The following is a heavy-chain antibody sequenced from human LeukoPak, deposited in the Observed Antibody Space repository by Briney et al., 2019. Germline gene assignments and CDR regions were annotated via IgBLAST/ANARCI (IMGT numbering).Heavy chain of an antibody. CDR1: GFTFSSYG. D-gene: IGHD6-13*01. Sequence: PGGSLRLSCAASGFTFSSYGMHWVRQAPGKGLEWVAFIRYDGSNKYYADSVKGRFTISRDNSKNTLYLQMNSLRAEDTAVYYCAKDSSSSWRVPNLFDPWGQGTLVTVSS. CDR3: AKDSSSSWRVPNLFDP. CDR2: IRYDGSNK. J-gene: IGHJ5*02. V-gene: IGHV3-30*02.